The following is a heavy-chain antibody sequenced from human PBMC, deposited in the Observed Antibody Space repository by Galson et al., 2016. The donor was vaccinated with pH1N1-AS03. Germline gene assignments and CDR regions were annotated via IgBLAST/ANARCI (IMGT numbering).Heavy chain of an antibody. CDR3: VRDMGTTTAASGF. V-gene: IGHV3-9*01. CDR2: IRWDGST. J-gene: IGHJ4*02. D-gene: IGHD6-13*01. CDR1: GFTFDYYA. Sequence: SLRLSCAATGFTFDYYAMHWIRQRPGKGLEWVSGIRWDGSTGYADSVQGRFTISRDQAKTYLYLQMTSLKIEDTALYYYVRDMGTTTAASGFWGQGILVTVSS.